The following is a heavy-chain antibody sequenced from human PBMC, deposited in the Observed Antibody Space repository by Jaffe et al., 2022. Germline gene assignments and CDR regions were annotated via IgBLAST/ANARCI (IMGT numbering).Heavy chain of an antibody. Sequence: EVQLVESGGGLVKPGGSLRLSCAASGFTFSSYSMNWVRQAPGKGLEWVSSISSSSSYIYYADSVKGRFTISRDNAKNSLYLQMNSLRAEDTAVYYCARDFLGIAVAGPLYFDYWGQGTLVTVSS. J-gene: IGHJ4*02. CDR3: ARDFLGIAVAGPLYFDY. CDR2: ISSSSSYI. CDR1: GFTFSSYS. V-gene: IGHV3-21*01. D-gene: IGHD6-19*01.